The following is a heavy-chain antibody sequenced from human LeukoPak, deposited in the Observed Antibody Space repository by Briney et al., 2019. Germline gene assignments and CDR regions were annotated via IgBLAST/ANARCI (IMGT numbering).Heavy chain of an antibody. CDR1: GFTFSSYA. CDR2: ISGSGGST. J-gene: IGHJ6*02. Sequence: GGSLRLSCAASGFTFSSYAMSWVRQAPGKGLEWVSAISGSGGSTYYADSVKGRFTISRDNSKNTLYLQMNSLRAEDTAVYYCARSERLPGSGGSYSSSAADYYYGMDVWGQGTTVTVSS. V-gene: IGHV3-23*01. CDR3: ARSERLPGSGGSYSSSAADYYYGMDV. D-gene: IGHD2-15*01.